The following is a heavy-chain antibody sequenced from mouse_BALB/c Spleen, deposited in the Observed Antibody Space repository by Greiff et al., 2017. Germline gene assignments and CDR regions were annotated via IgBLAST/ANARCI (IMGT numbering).Heavy chain of an antibody. CDR3: SRARDYGSHYYAMDY. D-gene: IGHD1-1*01. CDR2: IYPSDSYT. J-gene: IGHJ4*01. Sequence: QVQLKQPGAELVRPGASVKLSCKASGYTFTSYWINWVKQRPGQGLEWIGNIYPSDSYTNYNQKFKDKATLTVDKSSSTAYMQLSSRTSADSAVSVYSRARDYGSHYYAMDYWGQGTSVTVSS. V-gene: IGHV1-69*02. CDR1: GYTFTSYW.